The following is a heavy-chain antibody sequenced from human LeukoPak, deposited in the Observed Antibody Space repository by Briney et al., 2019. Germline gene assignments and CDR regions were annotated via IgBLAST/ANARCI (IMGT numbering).Heavy chain of an antibody. D-gene: IGHD6-19*01. V-gene: IGHV3-74*01. CDR3: ATKQWLAPPPDS. Sequence: SVRLSCVASRFTLSKDCMLWVRQAAGRGLASISRTNTDGTVTTYADSVKGRFTVSRDNADNTMFLQMNSVRDEDTAVYYCATKQWLAPPPDSWGQGTPVTVSS. CDR2: TNTDGTVT. J-gene: IGHJ4*02. CDR1: RFTLSKDC.